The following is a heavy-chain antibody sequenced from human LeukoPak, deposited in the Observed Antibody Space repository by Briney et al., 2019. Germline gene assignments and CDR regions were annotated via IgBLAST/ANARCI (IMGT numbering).Heavy chain of an antibody. D-gene: IGHD4-17*01. CDR2: INHSGST. CDR3: ARGRGDGDYAG. V-gene: IGHV4-34*01. CDR1: GGSFSGYY. J-gene: IGHJ4*02. Sequence: SETLSLTCAVYGGSFSGYYWSWIRQPPGKGLEWIGEINHSGSTNYNPSLKSRVTISVDTSKNQFSLKLSSVTAADTAVYYCARGRGDGDYAGWGQGTLVTVSS.